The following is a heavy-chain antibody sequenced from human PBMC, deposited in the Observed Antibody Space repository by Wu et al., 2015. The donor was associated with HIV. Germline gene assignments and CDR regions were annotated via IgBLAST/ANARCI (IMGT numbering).Heavy chain of an antibody. CDR1: GYIFTDYY. CDR2: IIPHSGDT. J-gene: IGHJ4*02. V-gene: IGHV1-2*02. D-gene: IGHD3-10*01. CDR3: ARGHYYASGNYHFSXPVY. Sequence: QVQLLQSGAEVRKPGASVRVSCKTSGYIFTDYYMHWVRQAPGQGLQWMGWIIPHSGDTNSAQKFQGRVTLTRDTSISTAYMELSSLRSDDTAVYYCARGHYYASGNYHFSXPVYWGRGTLVTVSS.